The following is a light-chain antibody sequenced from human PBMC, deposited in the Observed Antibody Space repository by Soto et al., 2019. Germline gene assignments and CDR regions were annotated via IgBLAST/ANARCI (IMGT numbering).Light chain of an antibody. CDR2: DAS. V-gene: IGKV3-11*01. CDR3: KQRSNWPPIFT. J-gene: IGKJ3*01. CDR1: QSVSSY. Sequence: EIVLTQSPATLSLSPGERATLSCRASQSVSSYLAWYQQKPGQAPRLLIYDASNRATGIPTRFSGSGSGTDFTITISSLEPEDFAVYYCKQRSNWPPIFTFGPGTKVDIK.